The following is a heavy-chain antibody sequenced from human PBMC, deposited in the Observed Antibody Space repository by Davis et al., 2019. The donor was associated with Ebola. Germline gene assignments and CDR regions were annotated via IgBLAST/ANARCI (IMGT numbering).Heavy chain of an antibody. CDR1: GFTFSSYG. CDR3: ARESSGYDPGGYYYYGMDV. CDR2: ISIDGTNK. Sequence: GESLKISCAASGFTFSSYGMHWVRQAPGKGLEWVAVISIDGTNKYYADSVKGRFTISRDNSKNTLSLQMNSLRAEDTAVYYCARESSGYDPGGYYYYGMDVWGQGTTVTVSS. D-gene: IGHD5-12*01. V-gene: IGHV3-30*03. J-gene: IGHJ6*02.